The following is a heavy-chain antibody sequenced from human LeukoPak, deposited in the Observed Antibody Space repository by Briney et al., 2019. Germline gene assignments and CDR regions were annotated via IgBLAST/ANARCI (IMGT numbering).Heavy chain of an antibody. Sequence: PGGSLRLSCAVSGFIFGSYNMNWVRQAPGKGLEWVSAISSGSGYMYYADSVKGRFTISRDNSKNTLYLQMNSLRAEDTAVYYCAKVKVATFYFDYWGLGTLVTVSS. J-gene: IGHJ4*02. CDR2: ISSGSGYM. V-gene: IGHV3-21*01. CDR1: GFIFGSYN. CDR3: AKVKVATFYFDY. D-gene: IGHD5-12*01.